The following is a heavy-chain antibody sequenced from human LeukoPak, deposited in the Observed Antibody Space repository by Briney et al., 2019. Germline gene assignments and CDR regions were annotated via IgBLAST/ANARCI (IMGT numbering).Heavy chain of an antibody. D-gene: IGHD2-8*01. V-gene: IGHV3-23*01. CDR2: ISGSGAGT. Sequence: GGSLRLSCAASGFTFSSYAMSWVRQAPGKGLEWVSGISGSGAGTYYADSVKGRFTISRDNSKNTLYLQMNSLRADDTAVYYCAKMVREFYTISYYFDYWGQGTLVTVSS. CDR3: AKMVREFYTISYYFDY. CDR1: GFTFSSYA. J-gene: IGHJ4*02.